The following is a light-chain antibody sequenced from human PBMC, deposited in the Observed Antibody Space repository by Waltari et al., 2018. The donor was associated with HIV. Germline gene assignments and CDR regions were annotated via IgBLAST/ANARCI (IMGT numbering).Light chain of an antibody. CDR3: SSYAGSNNRV. CDR2: EVN. CDR1: SSHVGGYNY. J-gene: IGLJ2*01. V-gene: IGLV2-8*01. Sequence: QSALTQPPSASGSPGQSVTISCSGTSSHVGGYNYVSWYQQHPGKAPKLMIYEVNKRPSGVPDRFSGSKSGNTASLTVSGLQAEDEADYYCSSYAGSNNRVFGGGTKLTVL.